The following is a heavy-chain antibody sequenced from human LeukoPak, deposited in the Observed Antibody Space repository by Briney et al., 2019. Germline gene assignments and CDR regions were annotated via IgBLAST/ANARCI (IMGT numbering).Heavy chain of an antibody. CDR3: VFDSSGYLSRSLPPYFDS. CDR2: IIPIFGTA. D-gene: IGHD3-22*01. CDR1: GGTFSRYA. V-gene: IGHV1-69*05. J-gene: IGHJ4*02. Sequence: SVKVSCKASGGTFSRYAISWVRQAPGQGLEWMGGIIPIFGTAKYAQKFQGRVTLTTDESTSTAYMELSSLRSEDTAVYYCVFDSSGYLSRSLPPYFDSWGQGTLVTVSS.